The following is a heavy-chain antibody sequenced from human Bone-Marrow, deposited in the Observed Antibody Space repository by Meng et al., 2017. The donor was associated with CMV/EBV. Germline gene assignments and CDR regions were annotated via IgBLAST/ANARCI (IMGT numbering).Heavy chain of an antibody. CDR1: GFTFSSYV. D-gene: IGHD3-3*01. CDR2: MSYDGSKK. Sequence: GESLKISCAASGFTFSSYVIHWVRQAPGKGLEWVAVMSYDGSKKYYADSVKGRFTISRDNAENSLYLQMNSLRAEDTAVYYCARGPPSITIFGVDDYWGQGTLVTVSS. J-gene: IGHJ4*02. CDR3: ARGPPSITIFGVDDY. V-gene: IGHV3-30*04.